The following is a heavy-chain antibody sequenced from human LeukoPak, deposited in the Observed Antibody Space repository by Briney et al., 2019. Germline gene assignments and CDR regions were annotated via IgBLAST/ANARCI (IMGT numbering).Heavy chain of an antibody. CDR3: AREGAAMAHY. D-gene: IGHD2-2*01. CDR2: ISSTSSYI. V-gene: IGHV3-21*06. Sequence: GGSLRLSCAASGFSFSIYSMNWVRQAPGSGLEWVSSISSTSSYISYADSVKGRFTISRDNARNSLYLQMNSLRSEDTAVYYCAREGAAMAHYWGHGTLVTVSS. J-gene: IGHJ4*01. CDR1: GFSFSIYS.